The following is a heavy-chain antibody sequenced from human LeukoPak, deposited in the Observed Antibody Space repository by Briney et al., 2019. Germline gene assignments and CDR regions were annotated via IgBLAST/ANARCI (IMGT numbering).Heavy chain of an antibody. Sequence: SETLSLTCTVSGGSISSSNYYWGWIRQPPGKGLEWIGSIYYRGSTYYNPSLKSRVTISVDTSKNQFSLKLNSVTAADTAVYYCARLRWEYYDSSVADLWGRGTLVTVSS. J-gene: IGHJ2*01. CDR2: IYYRGST. CDR1: GGSISSSNYY. CDR3: ARLRWEYYDSSVADL. V-gene: IGHV4-39*07. D-gene: IGHD3-22*01.